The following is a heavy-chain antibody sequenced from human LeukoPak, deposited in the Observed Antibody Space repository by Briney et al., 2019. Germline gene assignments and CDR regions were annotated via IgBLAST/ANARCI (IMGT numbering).Heavy chain of an antibody. J-gene: IGHJ4*02. CDR1: GYTFTSYA. V-gene: IGHV1-3*01. Sequence: ASVKVSCKASGYTFTSYAMHWVRQAPGQRLEWMGWINAGNGNTKYSQKFQGRVTITRDTSASTAYMELSSLRSEDTAVYYCARTLRDYYDSSGYYGYWGQGTLVTVSS. CDR2: INAGNGNT. CDR3: ARTLRDYYDSSGYYGY. D-gene: IGHD3-22*01.